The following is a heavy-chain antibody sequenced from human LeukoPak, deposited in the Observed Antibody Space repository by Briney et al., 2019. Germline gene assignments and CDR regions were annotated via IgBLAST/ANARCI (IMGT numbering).Heavy chain of an antibody. CDR3: ASGSGSYRTPYYYMDV. D-gene: IGHD3-10*01. V-gene: IGHV3-53*01. CDR1: GFTVSSNY. Sequence: GGSLRLSCVASGFTVSSNYMSWVRQAPGKGLEWVSVIYSGGSTYYADSVKGRFTISRDNSKNTLYLQMNSLRAEDTAVHYCASGSGSYRTPYYYMDVWGTGTTVTVSS. J-gene: IGHJ6*03. CDR2: IYSGGST.